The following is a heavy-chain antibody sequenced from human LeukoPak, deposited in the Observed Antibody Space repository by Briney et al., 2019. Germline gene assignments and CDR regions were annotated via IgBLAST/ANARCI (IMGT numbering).Heavy chain of an antibody. CDR2: IYHSGIT. CDR1: GYYININYY. J-gene: IGHJ4*02. D-gene: IGHD3-10*01. CDR3: ARGGRGSSGTNYIISDY. Sequence: PSETLSLTCSVSGYYININYYWGCIRQAPGQGLEWSGIIYHSGITYYNPSLKSRATISVDTSKHQFSLKLNSVTAADTGVYYCARGGRGSSGTNYIISDYWGQGTLVTVSS. V-gene: IGHV4-38-2*02.